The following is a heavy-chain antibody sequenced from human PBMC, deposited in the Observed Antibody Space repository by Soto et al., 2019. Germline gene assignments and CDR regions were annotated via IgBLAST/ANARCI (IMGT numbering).Heavy chain of an antibody. CDR3: ARDRRSGYYSYYYMDV. Sequence: QVQLVQSGAEVKKPGASVKVSCKASGYTFTSYYMHWVRQAPGQGLEWMGIINPSGGSTSYAQKFQGRVTMTRDTSTSTVYMELSSLRYEDTAVYYCARDRRSGYYSYYYMDVWGKGTTVTVSS. CDR1: GYTFTSYY. D-gene: IGHD3-10*01. J-gene: IGHJ6*03. CDR2: INPSGGST. V-gene: IGHV1-46*03.